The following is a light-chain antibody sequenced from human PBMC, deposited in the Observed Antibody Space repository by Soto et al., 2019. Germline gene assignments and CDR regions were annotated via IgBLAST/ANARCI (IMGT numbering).Light chain of an antibody. J-gene: IGLJ1*01. CDR3: CSYTTISIYV. CDR1: SSDVGAYNY. Sequence: QSVLAQPDSVSGSPEQSIAISCTGTSSDVGAYNYVSWYQQHPGKAPKLMIYDVNNRPSGVSNRFSGSKSGNTASLTISGLQADDDADYYCCSYTTISIYVFVPGTNVTVL. CDR2: DVN. V-gene: IGLV2-14*03.